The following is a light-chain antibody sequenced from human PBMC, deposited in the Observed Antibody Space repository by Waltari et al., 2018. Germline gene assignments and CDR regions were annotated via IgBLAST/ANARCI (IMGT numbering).Light chain of an antibody. V-gene: IGKV1-5*03. CDR1: QSISNC. CDR2: KAS. J-gene: IGKJ4*01. Sequence: DIQMTQSPSTLSASVGDRVTITCRASQSISNCLAWYQQKPGKAPNRLIYKASILESGVPSRFSGSGSGTEFTLTISSLQPDDFATYYCQQYYLYPVTFGGGTKAEIK. CDR3: QQYYLYPVT.